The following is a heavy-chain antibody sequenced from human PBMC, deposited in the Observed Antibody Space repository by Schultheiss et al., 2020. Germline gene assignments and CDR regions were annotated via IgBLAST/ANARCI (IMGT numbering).Heavy chain of an antibody. Sequence: GGSLRLSCAASGFTFSSYAMSWVRQAPGKGLEWVGRIKSKTDGGTTDYAAPVKGRFTISRDDSKNTLYLQMSSLRAEDTAVYYCVKDFASGWYVGDDYWGQGTLVTVSS. CDR3: VKDFASGWYVGDDY. CDR2: IKSKTDGGTT. CDR1: GFTFSSYA. J-gene: IGHJ4*02. V-gene: IGHV3-15*05. D-gene: IGHD6-19*01.